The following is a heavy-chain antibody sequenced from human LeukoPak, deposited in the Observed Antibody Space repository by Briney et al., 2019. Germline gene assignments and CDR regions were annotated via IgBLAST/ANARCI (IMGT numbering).Heavy chain of an antibody. CDR3: ARAEYSSGWLEVDY. Sequence: SQTLSLTCAISGNSVSSNSAAWNSIWQSPSRGLEWLGRTYYRLKWYNGYAVSVKSRITINPDTSKNEFSMQLNAVTPEDTAVYYCARAEYSSGWLEVDYWGQGTLVTVSS. J-gene: IGHJ4*02. D-gene: IGHD6-19*01. CDR2: TYYRLKWYN. CDR1: GNSVSSNSAA. V-gene: IGHV6-1*01.